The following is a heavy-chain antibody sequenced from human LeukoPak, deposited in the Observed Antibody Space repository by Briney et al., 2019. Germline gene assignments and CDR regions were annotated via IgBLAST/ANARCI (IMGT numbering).Heavy chain of an antibody. CDR3: ATCARNFYCYRFDY. V-gene: IGHV1-69*13. D-gene: IGHD2-2*02. CDR1: GGTFSSYA. CDR2: IIPIFGTA. Sequence: ASVKVSCKASGGTFSSYAISWVRQAPGQGLEWMGGIIPIFGTANYAQKFQGRVTITADESTGTAYMELSSQRSEDTAVYYCATCARNFYCYRFDYWGQGTLVTVSS. J-gene: IGHJ4*02.